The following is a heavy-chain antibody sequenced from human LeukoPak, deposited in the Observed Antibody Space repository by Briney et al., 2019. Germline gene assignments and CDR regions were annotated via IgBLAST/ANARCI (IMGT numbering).Heavy chain of an antibody. CDR1: GFTFSSYG. J-gene: IGHJ4*02. D-gene: IGHD1-26*01. V-gene: IGHV3-30*03. CDR3: TSRVGATDLTLYDY. Sequence: PGGSLRLSCAASGFTFSSYGMHWVRQAPGKGLEWVAVISNDGSKKYYADSVRGRFTISRDDSKNTAYLQMNSLKTEDTAVYYCTSRVGATDLTLYDYWGQGTLVTVSS. CDR2: ISNDGSKK.